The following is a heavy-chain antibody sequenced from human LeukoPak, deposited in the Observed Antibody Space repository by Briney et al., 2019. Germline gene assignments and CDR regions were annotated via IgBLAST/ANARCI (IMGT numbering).Heavy chain of an antibody. J-gene: IGHJ4*02. CDR1: GFTFSSYA. D-gene: IGHD3-10*01. CDR2: ISYDGSNK. V-gene: IGHV3-30*04. Sequence: SEGSLRLSCAASGFTFSSYAMHWGRQAPGKGLGGVAVISYDGSNKYYADSVKGRFTISRDNSKNTLYLQMNSLRAEDTAVYYCARGSHGSGGIDYWGQGTLVTVSS. CDR3: ARGSHGSGGIDY.